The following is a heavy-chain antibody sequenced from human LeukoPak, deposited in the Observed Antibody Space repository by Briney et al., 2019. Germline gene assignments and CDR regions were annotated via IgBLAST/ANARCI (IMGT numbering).Heavy chain of an antibody. CDR1: GFTFSSYS. CDR3: ARDRVVSGRFGEVAS. J-gene: IGHJ5*01. CDR2: ISSSRTYI. D-gene: IGHD3-10*01. Sequence: GGSLRLSCAASGFTFSSYSMNWVRQAPGKGLEWVSFISSSRTYIYYADSVKGRFTISRDDAKNSLYLQMSSLRADDTAVYYCARDRVVSGRFGEVASWGQGTLVTVSS. V-gene: IGHV3-21*01.